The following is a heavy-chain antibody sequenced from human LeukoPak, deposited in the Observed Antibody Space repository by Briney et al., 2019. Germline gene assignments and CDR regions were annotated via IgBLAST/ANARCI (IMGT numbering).Heavy chain of an antibody. CDR1: GYTFTGYY. CDR3: ARDAGRDGYNSLW. D-gene: IGHD5-24*01. V-gene: IGHV1-2*02. Sequence: ASVKVSCKASGYTFTGYYMHWVRQAPGQGLEWMGWINPNSGGTNYAQKFQGRVTMTRDTSISTAYMELSRLRSDDTAVYYCARDAGRDGYNSLWWGQGTLVTVSS. J-gene: IGHJ4*02. CDR2: INPNSGGT.